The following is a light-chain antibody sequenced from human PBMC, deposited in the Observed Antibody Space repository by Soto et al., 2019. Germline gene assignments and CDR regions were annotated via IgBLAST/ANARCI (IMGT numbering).Light chain of an antibody. CDR2: EVS. V-gene: IGLV2-14*01. CDR1: SSDVGGYKY. Sequence: QAVVTQPASVSGSPGQSITISCTGTSSDVGGYKYVSWYQHHPGKAPKLIIYEVSNRPSGVSNRFSGSKSGNTASLTISGLQAEDEADYYCSSYTINSTVVFGGGTKLTVL. CDR3: SSYTINSTVV. J-gene: IGLJ2*01.